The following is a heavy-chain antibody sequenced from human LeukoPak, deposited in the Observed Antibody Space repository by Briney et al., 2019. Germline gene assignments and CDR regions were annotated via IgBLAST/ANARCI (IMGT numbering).Heavy chain of an antibody. CDR1: GSTVIINS. J-gene: IGHJ4*02. CDR2: IYSGSST. V-gene: IGHV3-53*01. Sequence: GGSLRPSCPASGSTVIINSMSWVRQAPGKGLEWVSVIYSGSSTYYADSVKGRFTISRGNSKNTLYLQMNSLRAEDTAVYYCARDLRGLVYWGQGTLVTVSS. D-gene: IGHD3-10*01. CDR3: ARDLRGLVY.